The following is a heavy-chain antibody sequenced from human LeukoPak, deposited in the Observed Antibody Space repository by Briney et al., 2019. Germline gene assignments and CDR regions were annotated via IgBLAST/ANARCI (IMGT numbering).Heavy chain of an antibody. CDR2: FDPEDGET. CDR3: ATRVQVATIELGAFDI. Sequence: ASVKVSCKVSGYTLTELSMHLVRQAPGKGLEWMGGFDPEDGETIYAQKFQGRVTMTEDTSTDTAYMELSSLRSEDTAVYYCATRVQVATIELGAFDIWGQGTMVTVSS. CDR1: GYTLTELS. J-gene: IGHJ3*02. D-gene: IGHD5-12*01. V-gene: IGHV1-24*01.